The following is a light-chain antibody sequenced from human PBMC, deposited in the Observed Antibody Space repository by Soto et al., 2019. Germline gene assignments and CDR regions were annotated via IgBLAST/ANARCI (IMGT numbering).Light chain of an antibody. CDR2: WAS. V-gene: IGKV4-1*01. CDR1: QSLLFSSNNKDY. J-gene: IGKJ4*01. Sequence: DIVMNQSPDSLAVSLGERATINCKSSQSLLFSSNNKDYLAWYQQKPGQPPKLLIYWASTRESWVPDRFSSSWSGTDFNLTNKRLQAEDGAVYYCQQYYSSPPGLTFGGGTKVEIK. CDR3: QQYYSSPPGLT.